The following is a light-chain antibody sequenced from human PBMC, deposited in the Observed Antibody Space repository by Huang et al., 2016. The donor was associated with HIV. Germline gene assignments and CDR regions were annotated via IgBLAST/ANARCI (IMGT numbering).Light chain of an antibody. CDR2: LGS. J-gene: IGKJ2*01. CDR1: QSLLHSNGYNY. Sequence: DIVMTQFPLSLPVIPGEPASISCKSTQSLLHSNGYNYLDWYLQKPGPSPQLLIYLGSNLASGVPDRCSGSGSGTDFTLKINRVEAEDVGVYYCMQALQTPYTFGQGTKLEIK. V-gene: IGKV2-28*01. CDR3: MQALQTPYT.